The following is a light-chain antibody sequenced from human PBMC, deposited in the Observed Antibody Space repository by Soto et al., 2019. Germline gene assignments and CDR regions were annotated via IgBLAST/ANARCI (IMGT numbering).Light chain of an antibody. J-gene: IGKJ4*01. CDR1: QSVFFSSYNKDC. V-gene: IGKV4-1*01. CDR3: QQYCSTPLT. CDR2: WAS. Sequence: DIVMTQSPDSLAVSLRETATITCTSSQSVFFSSYNKDCLAWYQQKPGQPPKLLIYWASTREAGVPERFSGSGSGTDFTLTISSLQAEDVAVYYCQQYCSTPLTFGGGTKVEIK.